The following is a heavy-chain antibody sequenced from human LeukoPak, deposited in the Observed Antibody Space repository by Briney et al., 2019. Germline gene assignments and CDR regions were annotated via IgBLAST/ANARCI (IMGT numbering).Heavy chain of an antibody. CDR3: ARDNTWYFDL. CDR1: GYTFSSYA. D-gene: IGHD2/OR15-2a*01. V-gene: IGHV1-18*01. J-gene: IGHJ2*01. CDR2: ISPYNGNT. Sequence: ASVEVSCKASGYTFSSYAITWVRQAPGQGLEWMGWISPYNGNTDSAQKFQDRVTMTTDTSASAAYMELRSLRSDDTAVYYCARDNTWYFDLWGRGTLVTVSS.